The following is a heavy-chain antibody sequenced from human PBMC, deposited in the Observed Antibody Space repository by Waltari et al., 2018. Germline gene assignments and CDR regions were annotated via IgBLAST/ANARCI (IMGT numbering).Heavy chain of an antibody. V-gene: IGHV4-34*01. J-gene: IGHJ4*02. CDR1: GGSFSGYY. Sequence: QVQLQQWGAGLLKPSETLSLTCAVYGGSFSGYYWSWIRQPPGKGLEWIGEIHHSVRPNANPSLKSRVTISVDTSKNQFSLKLSSVTAADTAVYYCATWYSSSWDADYWGQGTLVTVSS. D-gene: IGHD6-13*01. CDR3: ATWYSSSWDADY. CDR2: IHHSVRP.